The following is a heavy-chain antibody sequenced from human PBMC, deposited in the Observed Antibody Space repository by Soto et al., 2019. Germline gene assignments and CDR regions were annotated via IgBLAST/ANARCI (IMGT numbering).Heavy chain of an antibody. CDR2: IYHSGST. CDR3: ARDDDFWRGYYSGNGRYYYGMDV. D-gene: IGHD3-3*01. Sequence: SETLSLTCAVSGGSISSSNWWSWVRQPPGKGLEWVGEIYHSGSTNYNPSLKSRVTISVDKSKNQFSLKLSSVTAADTAVYYCARDDDFWRGYYSGNGRYYYGMDVWRQGTTVTVSS. V-gene: IGHV4-4*02. J-gene: IGHJ6*02. CDR1: GGSISSSNW.